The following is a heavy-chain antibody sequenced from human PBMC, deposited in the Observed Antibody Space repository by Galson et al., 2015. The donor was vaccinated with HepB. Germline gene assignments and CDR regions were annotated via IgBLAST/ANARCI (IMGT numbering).Heavy chain of an antibody. J-gene: IGHJ4*02. CDR3: ARHGRAAYNWNDAFDS. Sequence: LSLTCSAAGDYISSSSYYWGWIRQPPGEGLQWIASIFYSGDTYYSSSLQSRVTISIDTSRSQFSLKVSSVTAADTAVYYCARHGRAAYNWNDAFDSWGQGTLVTV. V-gene: IGHV4-39*01. D-gene: IGHD1-20*01. CDR2: IFYSGDT. CDR1: GDYISSSSYY.